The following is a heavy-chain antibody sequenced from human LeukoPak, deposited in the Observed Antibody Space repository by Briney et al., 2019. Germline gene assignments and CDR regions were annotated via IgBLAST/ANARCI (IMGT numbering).Heavy chain of an antibody. CDR3: AREYRDDYSNGWFDP. CDR1: GFTFSSYA. D-gene: IGHD4-11*01. V-gene: IGHV3-30-3*01. Sequence: GGSLRLSCAASGFTFSSYAMHWVRQAPGKGLEWVAVISYDGSNKYYADSVKGRFTISRDNSKNTLYLQMNSLRAEGTALYYCAREYRDDYSNGWFDPWGQGTLVTVSS. CDR2: ISYDGSNK. J-gene: IGHJ5*02.